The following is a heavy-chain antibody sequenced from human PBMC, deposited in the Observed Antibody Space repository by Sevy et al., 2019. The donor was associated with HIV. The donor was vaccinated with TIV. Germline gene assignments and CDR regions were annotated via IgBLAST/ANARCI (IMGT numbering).Heavy chain of an antibody. V-gene: IGHV1-3*01. J-gene: IGHJ6*02. Sequence: ASVKVSCKASGYTFTSYAMHWVRQAPGQRLEWMGWINAGNGNTKYSQKFQGRVTITRDTSASTAYMELSSLRSEDTAVYHCARADWNYYYYGMDVWGQGTTVTVSS. CDR3: ARADWNYYYYGMDV. CDR1: GYTFTSYA. D-gene: IGHD3-9*01. CDR2: INAGNGNT.